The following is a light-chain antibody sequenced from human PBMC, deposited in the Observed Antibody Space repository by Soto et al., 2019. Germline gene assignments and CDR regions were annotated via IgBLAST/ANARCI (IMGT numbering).Light chain of an antibody. CDR2: EVF. CDR3: KSYAGSNTYV. Sequence: QYVLTEPASACGYPGQSVTISCTGTKSDIGVYDFVSWYQHLPGKAPRLIIYEVFERPSGVHDRFSGSKSGNTASLNVSGLQAADEADYFCKSYAGSNTYVFGSGTKVT. J-gene: IGLJ1*01. CDR1: KSDIGVYDF. V-gene: IGLV2-8*01.